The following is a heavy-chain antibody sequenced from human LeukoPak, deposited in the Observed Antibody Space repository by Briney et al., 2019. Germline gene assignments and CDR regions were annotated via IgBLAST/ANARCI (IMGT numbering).Heavy chain of an antibody. J-gene: IGHJ4*02. CDR2: INPNSGGT. V-gene: IGHV1-2*02. D-gene: IGHD2-15*01. Sequence: GASVKVSCKASGYTFTGYYMHWVRQAPGQGLKWMGWINPNSGGTNYAQKFQGRVTMTGDTSISTAYMELSRLRSDDTAVYYCARYCSGGSCVDYWGQGTLVTVSS. CDR3: ARYCSGGSCVDY. CDR1: GYTFTGYY.